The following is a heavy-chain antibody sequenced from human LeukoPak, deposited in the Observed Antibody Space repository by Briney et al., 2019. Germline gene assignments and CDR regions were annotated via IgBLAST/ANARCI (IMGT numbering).Heavy chain of an antibody. D-gene: IGHD1-1*01. Sequence: SETLSLTCAVSGYSISSGYYWGWIRQPPGKGLEWIGSIYHSGSTYYNPSLKSRVTISVDTSKNQFSLKLSSVTAADTAVYYCARNWNAHSYYYYYMDVWGKGTTVTVSS. CDR2: IYHSGST. CDR1: GYSISSGYY. V-gene: IGHV4-38-2*01. CDR3: ARNWNAHSYYYYYMDV. J-gene: IGHJ6*03.